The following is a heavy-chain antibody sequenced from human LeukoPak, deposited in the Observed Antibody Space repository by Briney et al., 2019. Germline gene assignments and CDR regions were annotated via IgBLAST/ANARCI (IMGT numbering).Heavy chain of an antibody. CDR2: ISGSGGTT. CDR3: AKYASYYDGSVYYPQYFQQ. V-gene: IGHV3-23*01. Sequence: PGGSLRLSCAASGFTFSSYGMHWVRQAPGKGLEWVSGISGSGGTTYYADSVKGRFTISRDNSKNTLYLQMNSLRAEDTAVYYCAKYASYYDGSVYYPQYFQQWGQGTLVTVSS. CDR1: GFTFSSYG. J-gene: IGHJ1*01. D-gene: IGHD3-22*01.